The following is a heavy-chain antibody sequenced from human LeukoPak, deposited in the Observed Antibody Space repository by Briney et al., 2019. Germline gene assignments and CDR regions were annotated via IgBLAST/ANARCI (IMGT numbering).Heavy chain of an antibody. D-gene: IGHD2-2*01. CDR1: GFAFSSYP. Sequence: PGGSLRLSCAGSGFAFSSYPMSWVRQAPGKGLQWVSAMSGGGGTTYYAGSVKGRFTVTRDNSKSTLYLQMDSLRAEDTAIYYCAARPLMPPRFDDCGQGTLVTVSS. J-gene: IGHJ4*02. CDR3: AARPLMPPRFDD. V-gene: IGHV3-23*01. CDR2: MSGGGGTT.